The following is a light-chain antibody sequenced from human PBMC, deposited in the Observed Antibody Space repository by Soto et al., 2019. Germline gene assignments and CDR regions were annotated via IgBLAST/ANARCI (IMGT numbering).Light chain of an antibody. CDR2: DAS. J-gene: IGKJ2*01. Sequence: DIQMTQSPSTLSASVGDRVTITCRASQSISSWLAWYQQKPGKAPKLLIYDASSLESGVPSRFSGSGSGTDFTLTISSLQAEDVAVYYCGQNYYTPFTFGQGTKLEIK. CDR3: GQNYYTPFT. V-gene: IGKV1-5*01. CDR1: QSISSW.